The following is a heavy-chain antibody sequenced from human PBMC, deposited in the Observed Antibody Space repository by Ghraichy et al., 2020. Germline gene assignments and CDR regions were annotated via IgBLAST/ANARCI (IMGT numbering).Heavy chain of an antibody. V-gene: IGHV3-23*01. CDR3: AKDRGYGSGSYYNDLNSYFDY. Sequence: GGSLRLSCAASGFTFSSYAMSWVRQAPGKGLEWVSTISGSGGSTYYADSVKGRLTISRDNSKNTLYLQMNSLRAEDTAVYYCAKDRGYGSGSYYNDLNSYFDYWGQGTLVTVSS. CDR1: GFTFSSYA. CDR2: ISGSGGST. D-gene: IGHD3-10*01. J-gene: IGHJ4*02.